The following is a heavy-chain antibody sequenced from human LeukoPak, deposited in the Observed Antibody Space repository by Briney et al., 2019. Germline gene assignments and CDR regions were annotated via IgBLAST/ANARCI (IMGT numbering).Heavy chain of an antibody. CDR2: INTNTGNP. J-gene: IGHJ3*02. CDR3: AVGSSSPDAFDI. V-gene: IGHV7-4-1*02. D-gene: IGHD6-13*01. Sequence: ASVKVSCKASVYTFTRSSMNCVREAPGQGLEWVGCINTNTGNPTYAQGFTGGVVFSLDTSVSTAYLQISSLKAEDTAVYYCAVGSSSPDAFDIWGQGTMVTVSS. CDR1: VYTFTRSS.